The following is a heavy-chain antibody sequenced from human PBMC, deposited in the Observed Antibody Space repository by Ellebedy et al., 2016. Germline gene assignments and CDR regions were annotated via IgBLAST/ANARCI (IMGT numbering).Heavy chain of an antibody. V-gene: IGHV1-46*01. Sequence: ASVKVSXKASGYTFTSYYMHWVRQAPGQGLEWMGIINPSGGSTSYAQKFQGRVTMTRDTSTSTVYMELSSLRSEDTAVYYCARDQESEYSSGWDRAFDPWGQGTLVTVSS. D-gene: IGHD6-19*01. J-gene: IGHJ5*02. CDR3: ARDQESEYSSGWDRAFDP. CDR1: GYTFTSYY. CDR2: INPSGGST.